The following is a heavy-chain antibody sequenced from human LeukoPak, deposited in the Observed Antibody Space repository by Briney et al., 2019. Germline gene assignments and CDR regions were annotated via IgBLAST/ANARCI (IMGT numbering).Heavy chain of an antibody. CDR3: AREGGEFRRCFDP. Sequence: SSVKVSCKASGGTFSSYAISWVRQAPGQGLEWMGGIIPIFGTANYAQKFQGRVTITTDESTSTAYMELSSLRSEDTAVYYCAREGGEFRRCFDPGGQGTLVTVSS. V-gene: IGHV1-69*05. J-gene: IGHJ5*02. CDR2: IIPIFGTA. CDR1: GGTFSSYA. D-gene: IGHD3-16*01.